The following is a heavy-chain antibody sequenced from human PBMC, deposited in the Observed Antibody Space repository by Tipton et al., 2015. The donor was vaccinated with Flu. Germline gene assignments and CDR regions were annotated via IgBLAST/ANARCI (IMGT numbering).Heavy chain of an antibody. Sequence: GLAKPSETLSLTCAVSGYSISSGYYWGWVRQPPGKGLEWIGTIYHSGSTYYNPSLKSRLTMSVDTSKNQFSLKLSSVTAADTVVYYCARDQGPGYCSGGTCSYDYWGQGSLVTVSS. V-gene: IGHV4-38-2*02. CDR1: GYSISSGYY. J-gene: IGHJ4*02. CDR2: IYHSGST. D-gene: IGHD2-15*01. CDR3: ARDQGPGYCSGGTCSYDY.